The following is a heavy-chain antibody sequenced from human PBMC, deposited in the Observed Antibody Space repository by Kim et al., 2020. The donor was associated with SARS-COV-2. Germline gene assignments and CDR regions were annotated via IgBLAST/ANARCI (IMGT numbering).Heavy chain of an antibody. J-gene: IGHJ4*02. D-gene: IGHD3-22*01. Sequence: GESLKISCKGSGYSFIDYWIGWVRQMPGKGLEWMGVVYPGDSDTRYSPSFQGQVTISADKSINTAYRQWSSLKTSDTGIYYCAGHDSSAWTIPDWGQGTLVTVSS. V-gene: IGHV5-51*01. CDR2: VYPGDSDT. CDR1: GYSFIDYW. CDR3: AGHDSSAWTIPD.